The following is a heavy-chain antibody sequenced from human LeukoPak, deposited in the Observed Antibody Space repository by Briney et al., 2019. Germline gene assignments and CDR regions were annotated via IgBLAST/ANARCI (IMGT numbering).Heavy chain of an antibody. CDR2: IYTSGST. J-gene: IGHJ5*02. Sequence: SETLSLACTVSGGSISSGSYYWSWIRQPAGKGLEWIGHIYTSGSTNYNPSLKSRVTISVDTSKNQFSLKLSSVTAADTAVYYCARFTDVRRFDPWGQGTLVTVSS. V-gene: IGHV4-61*09. CDR3: ARFTDVRRFDP. D-gene: IGHD2-8*02. CDR1: GGSISSGSYY.